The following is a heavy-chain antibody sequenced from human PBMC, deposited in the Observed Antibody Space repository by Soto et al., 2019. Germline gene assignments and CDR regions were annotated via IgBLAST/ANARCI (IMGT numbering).Heavy chain of an antibody. CDR2: INAGNGNT. CDR1: GYTFTSYA. D-gene: IGHD3-16*02. J-gene: IGHJ3*02. V-gene: IGHV1-3*01. CDR3: ARAYYDYVWGSYRYAFDI. Sequence: ASVEVSCKASGYTFTSYAMHWVRQAPGQRLEWMGWINAGNGNTKYSQKFQGRVTITRDTSASTAYMELSSLRSEDTAVYYCARAYYDYVWGSYRYAFDIWGQGTMVTVSS.